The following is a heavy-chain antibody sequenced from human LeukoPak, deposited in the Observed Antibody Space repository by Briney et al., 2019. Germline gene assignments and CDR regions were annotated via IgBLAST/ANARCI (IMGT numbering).Heavy chain of an antibody. V-gene: IGHV1-69*04. D-gene: IGHD6-19*01. CDR3: ARGGSSGWSHSDY. J-gene: IGHJ4*02. CDR1: GGTFSSYA. CDR2: IIPILGIA. Sequence: GASVTVSCKASGGTFSSYAIRWVRQAPGQGLEWMGRIIPILGIANYAQKFQGRVTITADKSTSTAYMELSSLRSDDTAVYYCARGGSSGWSHSDYCGQGTLVTVSS.